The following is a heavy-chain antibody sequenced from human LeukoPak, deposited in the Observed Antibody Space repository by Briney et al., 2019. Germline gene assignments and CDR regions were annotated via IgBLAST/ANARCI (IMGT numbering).Heavy chain of an antibody. V-gene: IGHV3-7*01. J-gene: IGHJ6*03. CDR3: ARRSYRGVIGVYYYYYMDV. CDR2: IKQDGSEK. Sequence: PGGSLRLSCAASGFTVSSNYMSWVRQAPGKGLEWVANIKQDGSEKYYVDSVKGRFTISRDNAKNSVYLQMNRLRVEDTAVYYCARRSYRGVIGVYYYYYMDVWGKGTPVTVSS. D-gene: IGHD3-16*02. CDR1: GFTVSSNY.